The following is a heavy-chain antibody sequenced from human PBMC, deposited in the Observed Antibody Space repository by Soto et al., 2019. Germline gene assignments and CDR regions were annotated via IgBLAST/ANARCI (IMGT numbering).Heavy chain of an antibody. J-gene: IGHJ4*02. CDR3: TSRPAGMTYHAVFDF. Sequence: GGSLRLSCAASGLTFSGHWMTWVRQTPGEGLQWVAAIKPDGSETFYVDSVKGRFTISRDNARNSLFLQMDSLRAEDTAVYYCTSRPAGMTYHAVFDFWGQGTLVTVSS. V-gene: IGHV3-7*03. CDR2: IKPDGSET. CDR1: GLTFSGHW. D-gene: IGHD2-21*02.